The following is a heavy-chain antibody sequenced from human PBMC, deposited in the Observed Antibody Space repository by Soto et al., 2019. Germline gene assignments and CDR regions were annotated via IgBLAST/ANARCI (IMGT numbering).Heavy chain of an antibody. CDR1: GFTFSGCS. D-gene: IGHD5-18*01. J-gene: IGHJ6*02. V-gene: IGHV3-11*06. CDR2: ISGSGSYI. Sequence: PGGSLRLSCAASGFTFSGCSMNWIRQAPGKGLEWLSYISGSGSYINYADSVKGRFTISRDNAKNSLYLQMNSLRAEDTAVYFCARGMVDTAIPLEPMDVWGQATSVTASS. CDR3: ARGMVDTAIPLEPMDV.